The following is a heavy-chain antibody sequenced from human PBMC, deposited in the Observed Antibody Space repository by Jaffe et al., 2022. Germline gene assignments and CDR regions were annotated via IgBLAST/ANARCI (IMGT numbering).Heavy chain of an antibody. D-gene: IGHD2-8*01. CDR2: IYYSGRT. CDR3: VRHDCTTSDCQPNWFDP. J-gene: IGHJ5*02. CDR1: GFSISSGYF. V-gene: IGHV4-38-2*02. Sequence: QVQLQESGPGLVKPSETLSLTCTVSGFSISSGYFWGWVRQPPGKGLEWITSIYYSGRTYYNPSLKSRVTISLDRSRNQFSLKLNSVIASDTAVYFCVRHDCTTSDCQPNWFDPWGQGTLVTVSS.